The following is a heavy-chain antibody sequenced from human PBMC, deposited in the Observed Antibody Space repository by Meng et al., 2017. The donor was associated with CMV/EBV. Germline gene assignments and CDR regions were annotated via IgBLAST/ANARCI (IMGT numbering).Heavy chain of an antibody. CDR1: GFTFSSYW. V-gene: IGHV3-74*01. J-gene: IGHJ4*02. Sequence: GGSLRLSCAASGFTFSSYWMHWVRQAPGKGLVWVSRINSDGSSTSYADSVKGRFTISRDNAKNTLYLQMNSLRAEGTAVYYCARDEYDFWSGYLYYFDYWGQGTLVTVSS. D-gene: IGHD3-3*01. CDR3: ARDEYDFWSGYLYYFDY. CDR2: INSDGSST.